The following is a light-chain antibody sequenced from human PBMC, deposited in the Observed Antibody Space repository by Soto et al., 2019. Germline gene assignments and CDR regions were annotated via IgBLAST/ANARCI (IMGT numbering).Light chain of an antibody. CDR3: SSYTSSSTLVL. V-gene: IGLV2-14*01. J-gene: IGLJ2*01. CDR1: SSDVGGYNY. CDR2: DVS. Sequence: QPASVSGSPGQSVTISCTGTSSDVGGYNYVSWYQQYPGKAPKLMIYDVSKRPSGVSNRFSASKSANTASLVISGLQAEDEANYYCSSYTSSSTLVLFGGGTKLTVL.